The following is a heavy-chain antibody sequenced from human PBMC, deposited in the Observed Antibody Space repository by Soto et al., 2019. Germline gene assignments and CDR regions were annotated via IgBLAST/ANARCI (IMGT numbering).Heavy chain of an antibody. CDR2: ISGSGGST. D-gene: IGHD1-1*01. CDR1: GFTFSSYA. CDR3: AKDQGNWNNADTLGY. J-gene: IGHJ4*02. Sequence: GGSLRLSCAASGFTFSSYAMSWVRQAPGKGLEWVSAISGSGGSTYYADSVKGRFTISRDNSKNTLYLQMNSLSAEDTAVYYCAKDQGNWNNADTLGYWGQGTLVTVSS. V-gene: IGHV3-23*01.